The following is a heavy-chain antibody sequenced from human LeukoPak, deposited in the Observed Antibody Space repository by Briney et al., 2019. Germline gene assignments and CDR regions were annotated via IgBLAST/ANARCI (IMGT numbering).Heavy chain of an antibody. J-gene: IGHJ5*02. CDR1: GGSIIISGYY. V-gene: IGHV4-39*07. CDR3: ARDSMRIQTGTTP. Sequence: SETLSLTCAVSGGSIIISGYYWAWIRQPPGKGLEWIGSVFYNGDTYYNPSLRSRVTISVDTSKNQFSLTLNSVTAADAAVYYCARDSMRIQTGTTPWGQGTLVTVSS. D-gene: IGHD1-1*01. CDR2: VFYNGDT.